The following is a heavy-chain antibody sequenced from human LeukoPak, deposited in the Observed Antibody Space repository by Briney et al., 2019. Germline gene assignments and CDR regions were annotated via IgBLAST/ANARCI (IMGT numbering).Heavy chain of an antibody. CDR2: IYDTGAT. Sequence: SEALSLTCTVSGGSISGYYWSWIRQPPGKRLEGIGYIYDTGATNYNPSLKSRFTISIDTSKNQFSLNLSSVTAADTAVYYCARLPLIATTRGGFDPWGQGTLVTVSS. CDR1: GGSISGYY. CDR3: ARLPLIATTRGGFDP. J-gene: IGHJ5*02. V-gene: IGHV4-59*08. D-gene: IGHD1/OR15-1a*01.